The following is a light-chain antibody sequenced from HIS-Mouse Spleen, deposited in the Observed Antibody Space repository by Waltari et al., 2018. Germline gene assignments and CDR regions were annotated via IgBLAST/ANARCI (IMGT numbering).Light chain of an antibody. Sequence: QSALTQPASVSGSPGQSITISCTGTSSYVGGYNYVSWYQQHPGKAPKLMIYDVSNRPSGVCNRFSGSKSGNTASLTISGLQAEDEADYYCSSYTSSSFNVVFGGGTKLTVL. J-gene: IGLJ2*01. V-gene: IGLV2-14*03. CDR3: SSYTSSSFNVV. CDR2: DVS. CDR1: SSYVGGYNY.